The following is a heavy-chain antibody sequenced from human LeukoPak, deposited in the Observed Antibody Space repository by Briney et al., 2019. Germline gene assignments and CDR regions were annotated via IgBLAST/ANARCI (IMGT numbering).Heavy chain of an antibody. V-gene: IGHV3-15*01. J-gene: IGHJ4*02. Sequence: NSGGSLRLSCAASGFTFSNAWMSWVRQAPGKGLEWVGRIKSKTDGGTTDYAAPVKGRFTISRDDSKNTLYLQMNSLKTEDTAVYYCTTGPKAVAGYLLFWGQGTLVTVSS. CDR1: GFTFSNAW. CDR2: IKSKTDGGTT. D-gene: IGHD6-19*01. CDR3: TTGPKAVAGYLLF.